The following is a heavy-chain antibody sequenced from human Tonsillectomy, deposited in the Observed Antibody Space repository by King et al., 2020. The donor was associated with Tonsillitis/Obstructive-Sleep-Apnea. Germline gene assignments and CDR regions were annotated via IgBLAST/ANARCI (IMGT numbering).Heavy chain of an antibody. CDR2: INPNSGGT. D-gene: IGHD4-11*01. V-gene: IGHV1-2*06. CDR3: ATPLMTTVTPDYYMDV. CDR1: GYTFTGYY. J-gene: IGHJ6*03. Sequence: QLVQSGAEVKKPGASVKVSCKASGYTFTGYYMHWVRQAPGQGLEWMGRINPNSGGTNYAQKFQGRVTMTRDTSISTAYMELSRLRSDDTAVYYCATPLMTTVTPDYYMDVWGKGTTVTVSS.